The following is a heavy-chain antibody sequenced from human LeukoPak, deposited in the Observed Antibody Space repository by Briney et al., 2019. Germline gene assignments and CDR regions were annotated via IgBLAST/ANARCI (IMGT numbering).Heavy chain of an antibody. V-gene: IGHV1-3*01. CDR2: INAGNGNT. Sequence: GASVKVSCKASGYTFTSYGMHWVRQAPGQRLEWMGWINAGNGNTKYSQKFQGRVTITRDTSASTAYMELSSLRSEDTAVYYCARVDGGYAVHYYCGMDVWGKGTTVTVSS. J-gene: IGHJ6*04. CDR1: GYTFTSYG. D-gene: IGHD5-12*01. CDR3: ARVDGGYAVHYYCGMDV.